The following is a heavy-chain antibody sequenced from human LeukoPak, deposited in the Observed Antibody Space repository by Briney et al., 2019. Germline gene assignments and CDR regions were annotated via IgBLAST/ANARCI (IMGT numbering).Heavy chain of an antibody. CDR3: ARDGRLSGAEGWFDP. CDR1: GYTFTGYY. D-gene: IGHD5-12*01. J-gene: IGHJ5*02. CDR2: INPNSGGT. Sequence: GASVKVSCKASGYTFTGYYMRWVRQAPGQGLEWMGWINPNSGGTNYAQKFQGRVTMTRDTSISTAYMELSRLRSDDTAVYYCARDGRLSGAEGWFDPWGQGTLVTVSS. V-gene: IGHV1-2*02.